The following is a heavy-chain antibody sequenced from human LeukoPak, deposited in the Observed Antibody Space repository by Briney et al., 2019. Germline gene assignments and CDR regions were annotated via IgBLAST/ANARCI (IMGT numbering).Heavy chain of an antibody. CDR2: ISSSGSTI. CDR1: GFTFSSYE. Sequence: PGGSLRLSCAASGFTFSSYEMNWVRQAPGKGLEWVSYISSSGSTIYYADSVKGRFTISRDNAKNSLYLQMNSLRAEDTAVYYCARVSGGSGSFDYWGQGTLVTVSS. CDR3: ARVSGGSGSFDY. V-gene: IGHV3-48*03. D-gene: IGHD3-10*01. J-gene: IGHJ4*02.